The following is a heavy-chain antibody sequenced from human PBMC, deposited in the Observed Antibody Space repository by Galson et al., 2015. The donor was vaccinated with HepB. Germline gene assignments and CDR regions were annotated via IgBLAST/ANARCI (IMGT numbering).Heavy chain of an antibody. D-gene: IGHD1-14*01. CDR3: TRHPETAAKGGYYYGMDV. V-gene: IGHV3-73*01. CDR2: IRSKANSYAT. Sequence: SLRLSCAASGFTFSGSAMHWVRQASGKGLEWVGRIRSKANSYATAYAASVKGRFTISRDDSKNTAYLQMNSLKTEDTAVYYCTRHPETAAKGGYYYGMDVWGQGTTVTVSS. J-gene: IGHJ6*02. CDR1: GFTFSGSA.